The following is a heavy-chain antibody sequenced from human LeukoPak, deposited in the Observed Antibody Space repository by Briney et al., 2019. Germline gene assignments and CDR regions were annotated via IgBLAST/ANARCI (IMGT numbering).Heavy chain of an antibody. CDR2: IRQDGSEK. J-gene: IGHJ4*02. V-gene: IGHV3-7*05. CDR1: GFTFSSYW. Sequence: GGSLRLSCAASGFTFSSYWMSWVRQAPGKGLEWVAIIRQDGSEKYYVDSVKGRFTISRENAKNSLYLQMNSLRAEDTAVYYCASRAGYSSSWSAFDYWGQGTLVTVSS. CDR3: ASRAGYSSSWSAFDY. D-gene: IGHD6-13*01.